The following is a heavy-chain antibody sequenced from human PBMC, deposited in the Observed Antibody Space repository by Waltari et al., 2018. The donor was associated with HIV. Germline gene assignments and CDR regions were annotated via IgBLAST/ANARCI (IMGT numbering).Heavy chain of an antibody. CDR2: LFHSGST. J-gene: IGHJ6*02. CDR3: ARHCLKKGWLPQLKYYYGMDV. CDR1: GGSLSSSSYY. D-gene: IGHD1-1*01. Sequence: QQQLQESGPGLVKPSETLSLTCTVSGGSLSSSSYYWAWLRQPPGKGLEWIGSLFHSGSTYYSPSLRSRATISGDMSANRFSLKLTSVTATDTAVYFCARHCLKKGWLPQLKYYYGMDVWGQGTTVIVSS. V-gene: IGHV4-39*01.